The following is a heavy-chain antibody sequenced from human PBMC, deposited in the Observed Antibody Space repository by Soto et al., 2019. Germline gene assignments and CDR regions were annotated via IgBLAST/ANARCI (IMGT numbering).Heavy chain of an antibody. CDR2: IYYSGST. J-gene: IGHJ6*02. D-gene: IGHD3-10*01. Sequence: QVQLQEAGPGLVKPSETLSLTCTVSGGSISSYYWSWIRQPPGKGLEWIGYIYYSGSTNSNPSLKSRVTISVDTSKNQFSLKLSSVTAADTAVYYCARDNMVRGVIDYYDGMDVWGQGTTVTVSS. CDR1: GGSISSYY. CDR3: ARDNMVRGVIDYYDGMDV. V-gene: IGHV4-59*01.